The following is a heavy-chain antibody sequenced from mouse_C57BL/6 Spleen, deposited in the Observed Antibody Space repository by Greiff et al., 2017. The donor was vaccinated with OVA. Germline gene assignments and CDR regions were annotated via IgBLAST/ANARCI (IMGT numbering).Heavy chain of an antibody. CDR2: ISDGGSYT. Sequence: EVQLVESGGGLVKPGGSLKLSCAASGFTFSSYAMSWVRQTPEKRLEWVATISDGGSYTYYPDNVKGRFTISRDNAKNNLYLQMSHLKSEDTAMYYCARVYSNYFDYWGQGTTLTVTS. CDR1: GFTFSSYA. CDR3: ARVYSNYFDY. J-gene: IGHJ2*01. D-gene: IGHD2-5*01. V-gene: IGHV5-4*01.